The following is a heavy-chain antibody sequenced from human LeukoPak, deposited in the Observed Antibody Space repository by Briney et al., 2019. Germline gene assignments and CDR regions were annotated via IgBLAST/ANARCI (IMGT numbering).Heavy chain of an antibody. CDR2: IIPIFGTA. CDR3: ARGVSDIVVVPAS. J-gene: IGHJ5*02. D-gene: IGHD2-2*01. Sequence: ASAKVSCKASGGTFSSYAISWVRQAPGQGLEWMGGIIPIFGTANYAQKFQGRVTITADESTSTAYMELSSLRSEDTAVYYCARGVSDIVVVPASWGQGTLVTVTP. CDR1: GGTFSSYA. V-gene: IGHV1-69*13.